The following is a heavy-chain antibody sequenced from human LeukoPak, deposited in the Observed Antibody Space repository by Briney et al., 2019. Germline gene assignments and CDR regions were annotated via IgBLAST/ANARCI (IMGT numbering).Heavy chain of an antibody. CDR1: GGSISSSNW. D-gene: IGHD3-22*01. V-gene: IGHV4-4*02. CDR2: IYHSGST. J-gene: IGHJ4*02. CDR3: ARGDSSGYPYYFDY. Sequence: SETLSLTCAVSGGSISSSNWWSWVRQPPGKGLEWIGEIYHSGSTNYNPSLKSRVTISVDKAKNQFSLKLSSVTAADTAVYYCARGDSSGYPYYFDYWGQGTLVTVSS.